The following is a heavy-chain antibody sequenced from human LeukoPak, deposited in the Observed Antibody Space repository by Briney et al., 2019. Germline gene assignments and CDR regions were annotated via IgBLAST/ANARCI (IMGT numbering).Heavy chain of an antibody. CDR1: GGSISSSTYY. V-gene: IGHV4-39*01. CDR3: ARLGSVTIFGVVIQYYFDS. Sequence: SETLSLTCTVSGGSISSSTYYWGWIRQPPGKGLEWIGSVYYSGNTYYNPSLKSRVTISVDTSKNQFSLRLTSVTAADTAVYYCARLGSVTIFGVVIQYYFDSWGQGTLVTVSS. CDR2: VYYSGNT. J-gene: IGHJ4*02. D-gene: IGHD3-3*01.